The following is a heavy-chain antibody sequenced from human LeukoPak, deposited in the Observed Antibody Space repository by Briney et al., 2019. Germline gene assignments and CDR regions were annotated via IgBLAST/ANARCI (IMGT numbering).Heavy chain of an antibody. CDR1: GGSISSYY. CDR3: ARREITMIVVAPFDY. V-gene: IGHV4-39*01. D-gene: IGHD3-22*01. CDR2: IYYSGST. J-gene: IGHJ4*02. Sequence: KPSETLSLTCTVSGGSISSYYWGWIRQPPGKGLGWIGSIYYSGSTYYNPSLKSRVTISVDTSKNQFSLKLSSVTAADTAVYYCARREITMIVVAPFDYWGQGTLVTVSS.